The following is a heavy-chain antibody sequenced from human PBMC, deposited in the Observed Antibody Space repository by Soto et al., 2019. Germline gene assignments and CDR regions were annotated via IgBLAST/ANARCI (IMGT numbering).Heavy chain of an antibody. V-gene: IGHV1-69*06. CDR2: IIPIFGTA. J-gene: IGHJ6*02. CDR1: GGTFSSYA. CDR3: ARRGGVEYYYGMDV. Sequence: SVKVSCKASGGTFSSYAISWVRQAPGQGLEWMGGIIPIFGTANYAQKFQGRVTITADKSTSTAYLELSSLRSEDTAVYYCARRGGVEYYYGMDVWGQGTTVTVYS. D-gene: IGHD3-16*01.